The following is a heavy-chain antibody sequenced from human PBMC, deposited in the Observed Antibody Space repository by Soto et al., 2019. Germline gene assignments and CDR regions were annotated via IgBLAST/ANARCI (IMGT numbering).Heavy chain of an antibody. CDR2: ISGHNGNT. V-gene: IGHV1-18*04. CDR3: ARHRFNYYDDTVYYYFDY. J-gene: IGHJ4*02. D-gene: IGHD3-22*01. CDR1: GYSFTSYG. Sequence: QVQLVQSAAEVKKPGASVKVSCKASGYSFTSYGISWVRQAPGQGPEWMGWISGHNGNTNHPQSLQGRVTMTTDTSRNTAYMELRSLRSDDTAVYYCARHRFNYYDDTVYYYFDYWGQGTLDTVSS.